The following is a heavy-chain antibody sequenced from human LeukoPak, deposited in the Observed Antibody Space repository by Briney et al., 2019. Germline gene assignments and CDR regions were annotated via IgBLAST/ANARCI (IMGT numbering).Heavy chain of an antibody. V-gene: IGHV3-48*02. Sequence: GGSLRLSCAASGFTFSSYSMNWVRQAPGKGLEWVSYISSSSSAIYYADSVKGRFTISRDNAKNSLYLQMNSLRDEDTAVYYCAHNGGYYGSGSLDYWGQGTLVTVSS. CDR2: ISSSSSAI. CDR3: AHNGGYYGSGSLDY. CDR1: GFTFSSYS. D-gene: IGHD3-10*01. J-gene: IGHJ4*02.